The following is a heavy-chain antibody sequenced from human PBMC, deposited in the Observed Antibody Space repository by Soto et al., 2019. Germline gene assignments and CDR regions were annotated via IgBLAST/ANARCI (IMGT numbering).Heavy chain of an antibody. Sequence: QVQVVESGGGLVQPGGSLRLSCAASGFTFSDYYMAWIRQAPGKGLEWVTYISNSGSTTYYADSVKGRFTVSRDNTENSLYLHMNSLRAEDTAMYYCARLYISSWYTLWGQGTLVTVSS. D-gene: IGHD6-13*01. V-gene: IGHV3-11*01. CDR1: GFTFSDYY. CDR2: ISNSGSTT. CDR3: ARLYISSWYTL. J-gene: IGHJ4*02.